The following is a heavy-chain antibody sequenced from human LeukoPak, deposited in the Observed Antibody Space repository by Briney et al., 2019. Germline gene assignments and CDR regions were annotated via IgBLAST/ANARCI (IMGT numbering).Heavy chain of an antibody. D-gene: IGHD3-10*01. CDR2: ISYDGSNK. J-gene: IGHJ5*02. V-gene: IGHV3-30*04. CDR1: GFTFSSYA. CDR3: AKSARITMVRGTYWGFDP. Sequence: GGSLRLSCAASGFTFSSYAMHWVRQAPGKGLEWVAVISYDGSNKYYADSVKGRFTISRDNSKNTLYLQMNSLRAEDTAVYYCAKSARITMVRGTYWGFDPWGQGTLVTVSS.